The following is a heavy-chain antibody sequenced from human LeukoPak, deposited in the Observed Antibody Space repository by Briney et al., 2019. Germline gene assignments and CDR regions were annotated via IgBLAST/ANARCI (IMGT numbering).Heavy chain of an antibody. CDR2: IWFDGSNK. CDR3: ASENCSGGSCYSDYYYGMDV. V-gene: IGHV3-33*01. CDR1: GFSFSTYG. Sequence: GGSLRLSCEASGFSFSTYGMHWVRQAPGKGLEWVALIWFDGSNKHYADSVKGRFTISRDNAKNSLYLQMNSLRAEDTAVYYCASENCSGGSCYSDYYYGMDVWGQGTTVTVSS. D-gene: IGHD2-15*01. J-gene: IGHJ6*02.